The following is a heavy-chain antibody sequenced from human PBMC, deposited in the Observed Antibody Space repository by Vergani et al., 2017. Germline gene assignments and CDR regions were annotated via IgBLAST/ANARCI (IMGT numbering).Heavy chain of an antibody. CDR1: GFTLSTHG. Sequence: QLHLVESGGGVVQPGNSLKISCAASGFTLSTHGIHWVRQAPGKGLEWVALIYYDGSAKIYADKVKGRVTISRDNSKNSVFLQMNSLRAEDTAVYYCAKETQDDTVEAPAAIQGTFDNWGQGTLVTVSS. CDR2: IYYDGSAK. V-gene: IGHV3-33*03. J-gene: IGHJ4*02. D-gene: IGHD2-2*02. CDR3: AKETQDDTVEAPAAIQGTFDN.